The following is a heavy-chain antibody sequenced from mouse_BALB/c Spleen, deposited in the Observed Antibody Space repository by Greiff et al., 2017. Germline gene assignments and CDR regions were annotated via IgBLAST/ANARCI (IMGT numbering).Heavy chain of an antibody. J-gene: IGHJ4*01. Sequence: EVMLVESGGGLVKPGGSLKLSCAASGFTFSDYYMYWVRQTPEKRLEWVATISDGGSYTYYPDSVKGRFTISRDNAKNNLYLQMSSLKSEDTAMYYCARGDADTAMDYWGQGTSVTVSS. CDR1: GFTFSDYY. CDR2: ISDGGSYT. V-gene: IGHV5-4*02. CDR3: ARGDADTAMDY.